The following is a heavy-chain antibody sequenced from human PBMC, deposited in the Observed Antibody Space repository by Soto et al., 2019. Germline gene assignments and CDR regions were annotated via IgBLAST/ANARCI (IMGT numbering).Heavy chain of an antibody. CDR2: IKSKTDGGTT. V-gene: IGHV3-15*01. Sequence: GGSLRLSCAASGFTFSNAWMSWVRQAPGKGLEWVGRIKSKTDGGTTDYAAPVKGRFTISRDDSKNTLYLQMNSLKTEDTAVYYCNVVPDAIDYYYGMDVWGQGTTVTVS. CDR3: NVVPDAIDYYYGMDV. D-gene: IGHD2-2*02. J-gene: IGHJ6*02. CDR1: GFTFSNAW.